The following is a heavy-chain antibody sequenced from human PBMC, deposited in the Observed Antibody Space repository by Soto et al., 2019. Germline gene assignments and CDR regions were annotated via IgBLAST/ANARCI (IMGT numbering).Heavy chain of an antibody. CDR2: ISSSSSYI. CDR1: GFTFSSYS. CDR3: ARDPYCGGDCYSYYFDY. Sequence: GGSLRLSCAASGFTFSSYSMNWVRQAPGKGLEWVSSISSSSSYIYYADSVKGRFTISRDNSKNTLYLQMNSLRAEDTAVYYCARDPYCGGDCYSYYFDYWGQGTLVTVSS. D-gene: IGHD2-21*02. J-gene: IGHJ4*02. V-gene: IGHV3-21*01.